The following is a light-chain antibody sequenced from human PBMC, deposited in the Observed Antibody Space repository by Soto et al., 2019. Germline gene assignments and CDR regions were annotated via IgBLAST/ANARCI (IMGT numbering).Light chain of an antibody. CDR3: CTYASSSTLV. CDR2: EVS. J-gene: IGLJ2*01. CDR1: SSDVGSYNL. V-gene: IGLV2-23*02. Sequence: QSVLTQPASVSGSPGQSITISCTGTSSDVGSYNLVSWYQQHPGKAPKLMIYEVSKRPSGVSNRFSCSKSGNTASLTISGLQAEDEADSYCCTYASSSTLVFGGGTQLTVL.